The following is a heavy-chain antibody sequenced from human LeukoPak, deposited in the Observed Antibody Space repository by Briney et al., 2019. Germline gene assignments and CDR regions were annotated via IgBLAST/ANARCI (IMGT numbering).Heavy chain of an antibody. J-gene: IGHJ6*02. D-gene: IGHD2-2*01. CDR2: IIPIFGTA. Sequence: SVKVSCKASGGTFSSYAISWVRQAPGQGLEWMGGIIPIFGTANYAQKFQGRVTITADESTSTAYMELSSLRSEDTAVYYCARDRDVVVPAAMPGYYYGMDVWGQGTTVTVSS. CDR1: GGTFSSYA. V-gene: IGHV1-69*13. CDR3: ARDRDVVVPAAMPGYYYGMDV.